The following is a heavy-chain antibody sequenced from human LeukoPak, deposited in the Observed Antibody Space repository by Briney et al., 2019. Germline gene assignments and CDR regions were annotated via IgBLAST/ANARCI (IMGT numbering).Heavy chain of an antibody. CDR3: ARIRDGYSWKYFFDY. V-gene: IGHV2-70*01. J-gene: IGHJ4*02. CDR1: GFSLSTSGMC. D-gene: IGHD5-24*01. Sequence: SGPALVKPTQTLTLTCTFSGFSLSTSGMCVSWIRQPPGKALEWLAPIDWNDDKYYNTSLKTRLTISKDTSKSQVVLTMTNMDPVDTATYYCARIRDGYSWKYFFDYWGQGTLVTVSS. CDR2: IDWNDDK.